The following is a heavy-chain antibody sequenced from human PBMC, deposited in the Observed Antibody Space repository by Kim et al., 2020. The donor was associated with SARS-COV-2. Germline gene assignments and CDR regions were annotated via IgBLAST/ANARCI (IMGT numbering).Heavy chain of an antibody. D-gene: IGHD2-2*01. CDR3: ARGYCSSTGCHRDV. Sequence: GWSLRLSCAASGFTFSSYSMNWVRQAPGKGLEWVSSISSRSIYTYYADSVKGRFTISRDNAKNSLFLQMNDLRVDDTAVFYCARGYCSSTGCHRDVWGQGTRVTVSS. J-gene: IGHJ6*02. V-gene: IGHV3-21*01. CDR1: GFTFSSYS. CDR2: ISSRSIYT.